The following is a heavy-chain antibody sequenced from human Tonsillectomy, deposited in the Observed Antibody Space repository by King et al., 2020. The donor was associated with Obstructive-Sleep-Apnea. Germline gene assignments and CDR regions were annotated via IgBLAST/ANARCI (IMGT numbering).Heavy chain of an antibody. CDR1: GFTFSSYA. Sequence: VQLVESGGGVVQPGRSLRLSCAASGFTFSSYAMHWVRQAPGKGLEWVAVISSDGNNKYYADSVKGRFSISRDNSYNPLSLQMNSMRTADTAVFYCVRGRRYFDSWGQGTLVAVSS. J-gene: IGHJ4*02. CDR2: ISSDGNNK. V-gene: IGHV3-30-3*01. CDR3: VRGRRYFDS.